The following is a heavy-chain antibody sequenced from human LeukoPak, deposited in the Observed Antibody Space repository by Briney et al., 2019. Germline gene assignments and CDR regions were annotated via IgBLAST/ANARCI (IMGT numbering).Heavy chain of an antibody. Sequence: PGGSLRLSCAASGFTFSSYAMSWVRQAPGKGLEWVSSISGSGGSTYYADSVKGRFTISRDNSKNTLYLQMNSLRAEDTAVYYCAKGSRRGGNFHAPFDYWGQGTLVTVSS. D-gene: IGHD4-23*01. V-gene: IGHV3-23*01. CDR3: AKGSRRGGNFHAPFDY. CDR1: GFTFSSYA. J-gene: IGHJ4*02. CDR2: ISGSGGST.